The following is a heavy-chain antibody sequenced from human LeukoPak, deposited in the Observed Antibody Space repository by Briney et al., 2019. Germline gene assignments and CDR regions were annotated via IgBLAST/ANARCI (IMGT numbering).Heavy chain of an antibody. J-gene: IGHJ4*02. CDR3: ASSRTYYYDSSGYLFDY. CDR1: GYTLTELS. D-gene: IGHD3-22*01. V-gene: IGHV1-24*01. Sequence: ASVKVSCKVSGYTLTELSMHWVRQAPGKGLEWMGGFDPEDGETIYAQKFQGRVTMTEDTSTDTAYMELSRLRSDDTAVYYCASSRTYYYDSSGYLFDYWGQGTLVTVSS. CDR2: FDPEDGET.